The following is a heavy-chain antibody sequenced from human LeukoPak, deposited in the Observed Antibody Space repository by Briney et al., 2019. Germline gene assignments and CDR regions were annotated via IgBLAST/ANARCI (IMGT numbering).Heavy chain of an antibody. CDR1: GFTFDDYT. J-gene: IGHJ6*03. CDR3: AKDSGLRSHYYYMDV. D-gene: IGHD4-17*01. V-gene: IGHV3-43*01. CDR2: ISWDGGST. Sequence: GGSLRLSCAASGFTFDDYTMHWVRHAPGKGLEWVSLISWDGGSTYYADSVKGRFTISRDNSKNSLYLQMNSLRTEDTALYYCAKDSGLRSHYYYMDVWGKGTTVTISS.